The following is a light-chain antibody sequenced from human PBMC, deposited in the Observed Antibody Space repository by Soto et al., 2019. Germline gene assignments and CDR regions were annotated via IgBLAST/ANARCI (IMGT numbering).Light chain of an antibody. CDR2: GTS. V-gene: IGKV3-15*01. CDR3: QQTYRIPPT. Sequence: EIMMTQSPATRSVSPGETTTLSCRASQSIGSNLAWYQQKPGQTPRLLIYGTSIRATGIPARVSGSGSGTGFTLTISSLQPEDFAFYYCQQTYRIPPTFGQGTRLEIK. CDR1: QSIGSN. J-gene: IGKJ5*01.